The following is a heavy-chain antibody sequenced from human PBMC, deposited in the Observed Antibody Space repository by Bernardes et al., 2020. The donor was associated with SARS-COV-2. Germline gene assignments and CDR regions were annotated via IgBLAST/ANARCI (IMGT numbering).Heavy chain of an antibody. CDR2: INPDNADT. D-gene: IGHD4-17*01. CDR1: GYTFTNHY. CDR3: ARDSASDYGDYTDNYFDP. J-gene: IGHJ5*02. Sequence: ASVKVSCKASGYTFTNHYIHWVRQAPGQGLEWMGWINPDNADTKYAQKFQGRVTLTRDTSINTAYMDLSRLRSDDTAVYYCARDSASDYGDYTDNYFDPWGPGTLVTVSS. V-gene: IGHV1-2*02.